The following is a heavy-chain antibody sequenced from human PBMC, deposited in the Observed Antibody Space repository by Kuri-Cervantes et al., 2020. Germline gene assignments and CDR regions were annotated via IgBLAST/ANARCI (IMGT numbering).Heavy chain of an antibody. CDR3: ARVSSGWYGYFDL. CDR1: GGSISSYY. Sequence: SETLSLTCTVSGGSISSYYWSWIRQPPGKGLEWIGYIYYSGSTNYNPSLKSRVTISVDTSKNQFSLKLSSVTAADTAVYYWARVSSGWYGYFDLWGRGTLVTVSS. CDR2: IYYSGST. D-gene: IGHD6-19*01. V-gene: IGHV4-59*13. J-gene: IGHJ2*01.